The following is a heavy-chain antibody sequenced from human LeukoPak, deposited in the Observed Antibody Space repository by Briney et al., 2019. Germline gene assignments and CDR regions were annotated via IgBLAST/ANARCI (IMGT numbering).Heavy chain of an antibody. D-gene: IGHD2-8*01. V-gene: IGHV3-48*02. Sequence: GGPLTLSCVVSGFTFSSYSMKGAREAPGKGVEGVSYISASCGTIYYADSVRGRFTISRDNAKNSLYLQMNSLRDEDTAVYYCAREPRVSNAAFDIWGQGTMVTVSS. J-gene: IGHJ3*02. CDR2: ISASCGTI. CDR1: GFTFSSYS. CDR3: AREPRVSNAAFDI.